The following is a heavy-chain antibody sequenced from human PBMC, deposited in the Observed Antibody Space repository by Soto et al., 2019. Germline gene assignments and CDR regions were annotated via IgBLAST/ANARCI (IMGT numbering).Heavy chain of an antibody. Sequence: SQTLSLTCVISGDSVSSNSAAWNWIRQSPSRGLEWLGRTYYRSKWYNDYAVSVKSRITINPDTSKNQFSLQLNSVTPEDTAVYYCARDPGGGGSDEYYFDYWGQGTLVTVSS. V-gene: IGHV6-1*01. J-gene: IGHJ4*02. D-gene: IGHD3-16*01. CDR1: GDSVSSNSAA. CDR3: ARDPGGGGSDEYYFDY. CDR2: TYYRSKWYN.